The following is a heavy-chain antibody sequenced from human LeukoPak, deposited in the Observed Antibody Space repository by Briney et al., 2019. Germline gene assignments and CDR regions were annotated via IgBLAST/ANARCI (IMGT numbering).Heavy chain of an antibody. CDR3: ASLHDFWSPFDP. CDR1: GYSISSGYY. J-gene: IGHJ5*02. D-gene: IGHD3-3*01. V-gene: IGHV4-38-2*02. Sequence: SETLSLTCTVSGYSISSGYYWGWIRQPPGEGLEWIGSVYHSGASYYNPSLKSRVTISVDTSKNQFSLKLSSVTAADTAVYYCASLHDFWSPFDPWGQGTLVTVSS. CDR2: VYHSGAS.